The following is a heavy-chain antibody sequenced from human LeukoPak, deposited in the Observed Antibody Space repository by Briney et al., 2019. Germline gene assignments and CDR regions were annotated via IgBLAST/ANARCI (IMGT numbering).Heavy chain of an antibody. D-gene: IGHD6-19*01. J-gene: IGHJ4*02. CDR1: GGSISSYY. V-gene: IGHV4-4*07. CDR3: ARGTRYSSGWDTYYFDY. CDR2: IYTSGST. Sequence: PSETLSLTCTVSGGSISSYYWSWIRQPAGKGLEWIGRIYTSGSTNYNPSLKSRVTMSVDTSKNQFSLKLSSVTAADTAVYYCARGTRYSSGWDTYYFDYWGQGTLVTVSS.